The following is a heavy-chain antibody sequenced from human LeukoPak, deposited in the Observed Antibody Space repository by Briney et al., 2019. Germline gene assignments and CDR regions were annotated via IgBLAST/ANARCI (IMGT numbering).Heavy chain of an antibody. CDR1: GFNFSNYA. CDR2: VTGSSSNT. D-gene: IGHD2-2*01. Sequence: GGSLRLSCAASGFNFSNYAMTWVRQAPGKGLEWVSGVTGSSSNTYYADSVKGRFTISRDNSKNMLYLEMNSLRVEDTAIYYCAKDRSSSTSCSNYRGRGTLVTVSS. CDR3: AKDRSSSTSCSNY. V-gene: IGHV3-23*01. J-gene: IGHJ4*02.